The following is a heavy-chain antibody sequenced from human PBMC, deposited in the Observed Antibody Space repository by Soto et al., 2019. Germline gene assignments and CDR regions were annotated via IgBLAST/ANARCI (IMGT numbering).Heavy chain of an antibody. CDR1: GFPFGSHA. CDR3: AKGKAHTLFGVDTLFDY. J-gene: IGHJ4*02. D-gene: IGHD3-3*01. CDR2: VSGNGGTT. V-gene: IGHV3-23*01. Sequence: GWSLRLSCAASGFPFGSHAMSWVRQAPGKGLEWVSLVSGNGGTTNYADSVKGRFTISRDNSQKTLYLQMNSLRAEDTAIYYCAKGKAHTLFGVDTLFDYWGQGTLVTVSS.